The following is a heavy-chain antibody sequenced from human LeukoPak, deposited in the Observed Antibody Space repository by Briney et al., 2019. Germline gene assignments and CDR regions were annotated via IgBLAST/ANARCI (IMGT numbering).Heavy chain of an antibody. V-gene: IGHV4-34*01. CDR1: IDSFSNYH. CDR2: VNESGGT. J-gene: IGHJ5*02. D-gene: IGHD1-26*01. Sequence: SETLSLTCAVYIDSFSNYHWNWIRQTPAKGMEWIGEVNESGGTNISPSLRSRVILSVDTSKNQSSLKLISVTVADTAIHYCARGQGATVPQVGKNWFDPWGQGTRVTVSS. CDR3: ARGQGATVPQVGKNWFDP.